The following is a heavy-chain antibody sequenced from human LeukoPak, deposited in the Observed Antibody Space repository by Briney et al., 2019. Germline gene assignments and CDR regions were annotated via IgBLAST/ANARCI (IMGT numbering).Heavy chain of an antibody. CDR1: GFTFSSYG. Sequence: GGSLRLSCAASGFTFSSYGMHWVRQAPGKGLEWVAVIWYDGSNKYYADSVKGRFTISRDNSKNTLYLQMNSLRAEDTAVYYCARADYGDYSPDYWGQGTLVTVSS. J-gene: IGHJ4*02. CDR3: ARADYGDYSPDY. CDR2: IWYDGSNK. D-gene: IGHD4-17*01. V-gene: IGHV3-33*01.